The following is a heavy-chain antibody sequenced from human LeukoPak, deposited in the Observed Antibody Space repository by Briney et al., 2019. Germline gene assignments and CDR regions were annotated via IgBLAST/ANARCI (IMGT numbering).Heavy chain of an antibody. CDR2: IYSDNT. D-gene: IGHD4/OR15-4a*01. V-gene: IGHV3-53*01. J-gene: IGHJ4*02. Sequence: GGSLRLSCTVSGFTVSSNSMSWVRQAPGEGLEWVSFIYSDNTHYSDSVKGRFTISRDNSKNTLYLQTNSLRVEDTAVYFCARRAGAYSHPYDYWGQGTLVTVSS. CDR3: ARRAGAYSHPYDY. CDR1: GFTVSSNS.